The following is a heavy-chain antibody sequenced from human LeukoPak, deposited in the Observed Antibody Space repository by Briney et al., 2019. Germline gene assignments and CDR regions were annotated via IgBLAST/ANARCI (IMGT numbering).Heavy chain of an antibody. D-gene: IGHD6-19*01. CDR2: ISSNGGYT. Sequence: PGGSLRLSCSASGFTFSSYAMHWVRQAPGKGLEYASAISSNGGYTYYADSVKGRFTISRDNSKNTLYLQMSSLRPEDTAVYYCVKDRYSSGYTALGLWGQGTLVTVSS. CDR1: GFTFSSYA. CDR3: VKDRYSSGYTALGL. V-gene: IGHV3-64D*06. J-gene: IGHJ4*02.